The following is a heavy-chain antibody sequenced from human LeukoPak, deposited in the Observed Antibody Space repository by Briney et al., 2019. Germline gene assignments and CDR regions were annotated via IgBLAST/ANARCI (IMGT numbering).Heavy chain of an antibody. V-gene: IGHV1-2*02. CDR2: INPNSGGT. CDR3: ARGSTVTIRLSDAFDI. D-gene: IGHD4-17*01. J-gene: IGHJ3*02. Sequence: ASVKVSCKASGYTFTGYYMHWVRQAPGQGLEWMGWINPNSGGTNYAQKFQGRVTMTRDTSISTAYMELSRLRSDDTAVYYCARGSTVTIRLSDAFDIWGQGTMVTVSS. CDR1: GYTFTGYY.